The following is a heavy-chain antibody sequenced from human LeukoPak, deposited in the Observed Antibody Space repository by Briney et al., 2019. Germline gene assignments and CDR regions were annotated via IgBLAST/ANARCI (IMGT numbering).Heavy chain of an antibody. J-gene: IGHJ4*02. Sequence: GGSLRLSCAASGFTFSSYAMHWVRQAPGKGLEWVAVISYDGSNKYYADSVKGRFTISRDNSKNTLYLQMNSLRAEDTAVYYCARDSNAPGVGATPHYFDYWGQGTLVTVSS. CDR3: ARDSNAPGVGATPHYFDY. D-gene: IGHD1-26*01. CDR1: GFTFSSYA. CDR2: ISYDGSNK. V-gene: IGHV3-30-3*01.